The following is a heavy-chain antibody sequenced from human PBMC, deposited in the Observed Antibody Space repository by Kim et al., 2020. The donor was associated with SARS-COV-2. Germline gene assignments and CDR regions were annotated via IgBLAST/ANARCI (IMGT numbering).Heavy chain of an antibody. J-gene: IGHJ3*02. V-gene: IGHV3-9*01. D-gene: IGHD2-2*01. CDR1: GFTFDGYG. CDR3: AKDMTRAENPGPLNVVDI. CDR2: ITWNSVNI. Sequence: GGSLRLSCAASGFTFDGYGMHWVRQPPGKGLEWVSGITWNSVNIGYADSVKGRFTISRDNAKKSLYLQMNSLRAQDTALYYCAKDMTRAENPGPLNVVDIWGQGTMVTVSS.